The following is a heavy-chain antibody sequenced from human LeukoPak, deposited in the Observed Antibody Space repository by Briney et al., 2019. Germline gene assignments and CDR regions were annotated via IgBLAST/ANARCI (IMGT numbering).Heavy chain of an antibody. Sequence: GGSLRLSCAASGFTFSSYEMNWVRQAPGKGLEWVSSISSSSSYIYYADSVKGRFTISRDNAKNSLYLQMNSLRAEDTAVYYCARDLVLMAGFDYWGQGTLVTVSS. J-gene: IGHJ4*02. CDR2: ISSSSSYI. CDR1: GFTFSSYE. D-gene: IGHD2-8*02. V-gene: IGHV3-21*01. CDR3: ARDLVLMAGFDY.